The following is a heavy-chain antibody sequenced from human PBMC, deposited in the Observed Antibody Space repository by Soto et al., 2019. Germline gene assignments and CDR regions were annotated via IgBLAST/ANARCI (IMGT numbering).Heavy chain of an antibody. J-gene: IGHJ6*02. CDR2: IYYSGST. D-gene: IGHD5-18*01. CDR1: GGSVSSASYY. V-gene: IGHV4-61*01. Sequence: QVQLQESGPGLVKPSETLSLTCTVSGGSVSSASYYWSWIRQPPGKGLEWIGYIYYSGSTNYNPSLTSRVTIAVDTSKYQLSRKVSTVTATDTAVYYCARDQYSDGYGLKYYGMYIWGQGNTVTVSS. CDR3: ARDQYSDGYGLKYYGMYI.